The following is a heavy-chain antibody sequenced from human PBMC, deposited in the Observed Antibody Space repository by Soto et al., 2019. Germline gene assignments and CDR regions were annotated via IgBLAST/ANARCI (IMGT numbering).Heavy chain of an antibody. D-gene: IGHD3-22*01. CDR1: GDTFTKYA. CDR2: IIPVFGAT. J-gene: IGHJ4*02. Sequence: QVQLVQSGAEVRKPGSSVKVSCKASGDTFTKYAISWVRQAPGQGLEWLGGIIPVFGATDYAQTFQDRVTITADEATRTVHMELRSLRSEDTAVYFCAASPEWSYALNQLAITTFGFFWGQGALVTVSP. CDR3: AASPEWSYALNQLAITTFGFF. V-gene: IGHV1-69*01.